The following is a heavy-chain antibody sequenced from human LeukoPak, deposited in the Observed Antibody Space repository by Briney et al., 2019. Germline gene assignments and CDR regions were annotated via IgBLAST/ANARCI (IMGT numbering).Heavy chain of an antibody. V-gene: IGHV3-48*03. J-gene: IGHJ3*02. CDR3: ARESRELLSHAFDI. D-gene: IGHD1-26*01. CDR2: ISSSGSNI. Sequence: GGSLRLSCAASGFTFSSYAMNWVRQAPGKGLEWVSYISSSGSNIYYTDSVKGRFTISRDNAKNSLYLQMNSLRAEDTAVYYCARESRELLSHAFDIWGQGTMVTVSS. CDR1: GFTFSSYA.